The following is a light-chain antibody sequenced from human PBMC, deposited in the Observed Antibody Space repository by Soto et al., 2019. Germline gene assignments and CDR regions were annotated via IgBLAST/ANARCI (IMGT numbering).Light chain of an antibody. CDR1: QSVSSN. Sequence: EIVMTQSPATLSVSPGERATLSCRASQSVSSNLAWYQQKPGQAPRLLIYGASTRATGIPARFSGSGSGTDFTLTNISLQSEDFAVYYCQQYNNWPPFTFGQGTRLEIK. V-gene: IGKV3-15*01. CDR3: QQYNNWPPFT. CDR2: GAS. J-gene: IGKJ5*01.